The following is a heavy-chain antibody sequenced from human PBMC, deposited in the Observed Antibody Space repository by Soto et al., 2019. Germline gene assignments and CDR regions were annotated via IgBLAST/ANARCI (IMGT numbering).Heavy chain of an antibody. CDR1: GGSISSYY. CDR3: ARISVASRYMDV. D-gene: IGHD5-12*01. J-gene: IGHJ6*03. Sequence: SETLSLTCTVSGGSISSYYWIWIRQPPGKGLEWIGSFYYSGSTYYSPSLKSRVTISGDTSKKQISLRLSSVTATDTAVYYCARISVASRYMDVWGKGATVTVSS. CDR2: FYYSGST. V-gene: IGHV4-59*05.